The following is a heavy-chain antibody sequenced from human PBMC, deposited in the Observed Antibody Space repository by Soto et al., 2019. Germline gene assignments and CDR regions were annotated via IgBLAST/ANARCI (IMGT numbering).Heavy chain of an antibody. J-gene: IGHJ6*02. D-gene: IGHD2-2*01. CDR1: GGTFSSYA. CDR3: ARSQGSSTSLEIYYYYYYGMDV. CDR2: LSPISGTA. V-gene: IGHV1-69*01. Sequence: QVQLVQSGAEVKKPGSSVKVSCKASGGTFSSYAISWVRQAPGQGLEWLGGLSPISGTANYAQKFQGRVTITADESTSTAYMELSSLRSEDTAVYYCARSQGSSTSLEIYYYYYYGMDVWGQGTKVSVSS.